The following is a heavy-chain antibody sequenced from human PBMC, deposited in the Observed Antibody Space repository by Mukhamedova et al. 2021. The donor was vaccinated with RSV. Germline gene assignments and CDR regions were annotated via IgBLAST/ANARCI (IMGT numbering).Heavy chain of an antibody. CDR2: ISHNGGT. V-gene: IGHV4-59*01. D-gene: IGHD3-9*01. Sequence: WVRQAPGKGLEWIGYISHNGGTKYSPSLASRVTLSLDISRNQFSLELRSVSAADTAVYFCAREGPDTAFDYYYMDIRGRGTTV. J-gene: IGHJ6*03. CDR3: AREGPDTAFDYYYMDI.